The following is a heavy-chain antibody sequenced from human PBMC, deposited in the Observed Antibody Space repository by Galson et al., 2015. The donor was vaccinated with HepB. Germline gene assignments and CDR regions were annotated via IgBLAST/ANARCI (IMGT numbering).Heavy chain of an antibody. CDR1: GGSFSGYY. CDR3: AGIEYSSSFDY. V-gene: IGHV4-34*01. J-gene: IGHJ4*02. CDR2: INHSGST. D-gene: IGHD6-6*01. Sequence: ETLSLTCAVYGGSFSGYYWSWIRQPPGKGLEWIGEINHSGSTNYNPSLKSRVTISVDTSKNQFSLKLSSVTAADTAVYYCAGIEYSSSFDYWGQGTLVTVSS.